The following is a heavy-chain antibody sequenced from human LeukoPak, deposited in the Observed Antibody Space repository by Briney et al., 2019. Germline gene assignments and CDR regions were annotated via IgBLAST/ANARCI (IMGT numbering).Heavy chain of an antibody. CDR2: IRSKANRYST. Sequence: EGSLRLSCAASGFTSSDHYMDWVRQAPGKGLEWVGRIRSKANRYSTEYAAPVKGRFTILRDDSKNSVYLQMSSLKTEDSAVYYCARGGPYSTSNYWGQGTLVTVSS. CDR3: ARGGPYSTSNY. J-gene: IGHJ4*02. V-gene: IGHV3-72*01. D-gene: IGHD6-13*01. CDR1: GFTSSDHY.